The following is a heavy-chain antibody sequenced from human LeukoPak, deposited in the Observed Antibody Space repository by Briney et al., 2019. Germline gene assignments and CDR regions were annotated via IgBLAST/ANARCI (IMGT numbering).Heavy chain of an antibody. D-gene: IGHD3-10*01. V-gene: IGHV4-39*07. Sequence: PSETLSLTCSVSGGSISSSSYYWGWIRQPPGKGLEWIGSVYNSGSTYYNPSLKSRVIVSLAMSQNQFSLRLTSVTAADTAVYYCARDTGQYAPGTPGFTRFDPWGQGALVTVSS. CDR1: GGSISSSSYY. CDR2: VYNSGST. CDR3: ARDTGQYAPGTPGFTRFDP. J-gene: IGHJ5*02.